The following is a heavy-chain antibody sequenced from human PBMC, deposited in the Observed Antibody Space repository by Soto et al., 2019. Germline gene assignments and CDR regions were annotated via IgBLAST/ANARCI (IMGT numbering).Heavy chain of an antibody. CDR3: ARAVGDPLYYLDY. J-gene: IGHJ4*02. CDR2: TDYSGNT. Sequence: PSETLSLTCTVSRGSIRSCDYYWSWLRQSPGKGLEWSGYTDYSGNTNYNPSLKSRVTIAGDTSKNQFSLRLSSVTAADTAVYYCARAVGDPLYYLDYWGQGTLVTVSS. V-gene: IGHV4-61*08. CDR1: RGSIRSCDYY. D-gene: IGHD6-19*01.